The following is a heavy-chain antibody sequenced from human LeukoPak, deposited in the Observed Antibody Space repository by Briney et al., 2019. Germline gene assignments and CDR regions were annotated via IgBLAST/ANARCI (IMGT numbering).Heavy chain of an antibody. V-gene: IGHV3-23*01. CDR3: AKDPYGTRYFDY. J-gene: IGHJ4*02. CDR1: GFTFSKNA. D-gene: IGHD2-2*01. Sequence: GGSLRLSCAASGFTFSKNAMSWVRQAPGKGLEWVSSLSGSGADTYYADSVKGRFTISRDNAKNTAYLQMNSLRAEDTAVYYCAKDPYGTRYFDYWGQGTLVTTS. CDR2: LSGSGADT.